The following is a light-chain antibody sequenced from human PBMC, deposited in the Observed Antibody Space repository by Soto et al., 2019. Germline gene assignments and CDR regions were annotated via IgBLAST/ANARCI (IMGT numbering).Light chain of an antibody. V-gene: IGKV3-15*01. Sequence: IVMTQSPATLSVSPGERATLSCKASRSVSSNLAWYQQKPGQAPRLLSYGASTRATGIPARVSGSGSGTEFTLTISSLQSEDFAVYYWQQYNNWPPLTFGGGTKVEIK. CDR2: GAS. CDR1: RSVSSN. J-gene: IGKJ4*01. CDR3: QQYNNWPPLT.